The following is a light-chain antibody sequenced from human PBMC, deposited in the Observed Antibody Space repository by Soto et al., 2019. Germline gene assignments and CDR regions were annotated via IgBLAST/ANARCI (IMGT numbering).Light chain of an antibody. CDR1: QSVSSSY. J-gene: IGKJ1*01. CDR3: HQCLSSRT. V-gene: IGKV3-20*01. Sequence: EIVFTQSPGTLSLSPGERATLSCRASQSVSSSYLAWYQQKPGQAPRLLIYAASSRATGIPDRFSGSGSGTDFTLTISKLEPEDFAVYYCHQCLSSRTFGQGTKVDIK. CDR2: AAS.